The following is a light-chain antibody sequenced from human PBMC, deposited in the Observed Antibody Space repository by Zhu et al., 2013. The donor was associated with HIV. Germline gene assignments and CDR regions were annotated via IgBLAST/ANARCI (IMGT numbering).Light chain of an antibody. J-gene: IGKJ2*01. V-gene: IGKV3-15*01. CDR2: GAS. CDR3: QQYNTHYT. Sequence: EIVLTQSPVTLSVSPGERVILSCRASQSVASNLAWYQQRPGQAPRLLIYGASTRATGIPARFSGSGSGTQFTLTISSLHPEDFATYYCQQYNTHYTFGQGTKVEI. CDR1: QSVASN.